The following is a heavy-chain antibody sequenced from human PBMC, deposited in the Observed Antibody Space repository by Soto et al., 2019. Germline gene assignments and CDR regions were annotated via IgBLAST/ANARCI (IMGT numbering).Heavy chain of an antibody. Sequence: HPGGSLRLSCAASGFTFSSYAMHWVRQAPGKGLEWVAVISYDGSNKYYADSVKGRFTISRDNSKNTLYLQMNSLRAEDTAVYYCARDGEDTAMVMCYWGQGTLVTVSS. V-gene: IGHV3-30-3*01. D-gene: IGHD5-18*01. CDR2: ISYDGSNK. CDR1: GFTFSSYA. CDR3: ARDGEDTAMVMCY. J-gene: IGHJ4*02.